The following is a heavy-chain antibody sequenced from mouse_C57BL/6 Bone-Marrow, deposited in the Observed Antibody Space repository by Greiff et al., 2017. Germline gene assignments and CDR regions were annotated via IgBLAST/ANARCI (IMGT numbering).Heavy chain of an antibody. Sequence: SGPELVKPGASVKISCKASGYAFSSSWMNWVKQRPGKGLEWSGRIYPGDGDTNYNGKFKGKATLTADKSSSSAYMQLSSLTSEDSAVYFCARFIYYGYYFDYWGQGTTLTVSS. CDR2: IYPGDGDT. D-gene: IGHD2-2*01. J-gene: IGHJ2*01. CDR1: GYAFSSSW. CDR3: ARFIYYGYYFDY. V-gene: IGHV1-82*01.